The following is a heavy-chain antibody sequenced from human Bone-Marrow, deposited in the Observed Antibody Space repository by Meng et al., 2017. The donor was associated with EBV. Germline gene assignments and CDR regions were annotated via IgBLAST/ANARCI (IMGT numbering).Heavy chain of an antibody. V-gene: IGHV4-34*01. D-gene: IGHD2-15*01. J-gene: IGHJ4*02. CDR1: GGSFSGYY. CDR2: INHSGST. CDR3: ARGCSGGSCSPFDY. Sequence: VQRQQWGAGLLKPSETLSLTCAVYGGSFSGYYWSWIRQPPGKGLEWIGEINHSGSTNYNPSLKSRVTISVDTSKNQFSLKLSSVTAADTAVYYCARGCSGGSCSPFDYWGQGTLVTVSS.